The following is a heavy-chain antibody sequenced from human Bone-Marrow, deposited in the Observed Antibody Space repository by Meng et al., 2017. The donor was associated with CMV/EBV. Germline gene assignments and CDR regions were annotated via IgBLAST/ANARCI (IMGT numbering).Heavy chain of an antibody. Sequence: CAVSGGSISSSNWWNWVRQPPGKGLEWIGEIYHSGSTNYNPSLKSRVTISVDKSKNQFSLKVSSVTAADTAVYYCASEALFQVRWFDPWGQGTLVTVSS. D-gene: IGHD4/OR15-4a*01. CDR2: IYHSGST. CDR1: GGSISSSNW. J-gene: IGHJ5*02. V-gene: IGHV4-4*02. CDR3: ASEALFQVRWFDP.